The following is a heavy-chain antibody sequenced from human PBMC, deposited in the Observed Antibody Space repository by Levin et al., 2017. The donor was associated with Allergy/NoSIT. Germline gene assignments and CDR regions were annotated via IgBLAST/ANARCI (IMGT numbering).Heavy chain of an antibody. CDR3: AKDPFCSSTSCYPNWFDP. V-gene: IGHV3-30*18. CDR1: GFTFSSYG. J-gene: IGHJ5*02. Sequence: GGSLRLSCAASGFTFSSYGMHWVRQAPGKGLEWVAVISYDGSNKYYADSVKGRFTITRDNSKNTLYLQMNSLRAEDTAVYYCAKDPFCSSTSCYPNWFDPWGQGTLVTVSS. CDR2: ISYDGSNK. D-gene: IGHD2-2*01.